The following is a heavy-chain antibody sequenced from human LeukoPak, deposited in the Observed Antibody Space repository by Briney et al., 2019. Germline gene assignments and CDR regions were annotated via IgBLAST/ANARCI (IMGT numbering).Heavy chain of an antibody. Sequence: ASVKVSCKASGYTFTSYYMHWVRQAPGQGLEWMGIINPSGGSTSYAQKFQGRVTMTRDTSTSTVYMELSSLRSEDTAVYYCARDLTSYYYDSSGYYYFDYWGQGTLVTVSS. CDR2: INPSGGST. J-gene: IGHJ4*02. CDR1: GYTFTSYY. V-gene: IGHV1-46*01. CDR3: ARDLTSYYYDSSGYYYFDY. D-gene: IGHD3-22*01.